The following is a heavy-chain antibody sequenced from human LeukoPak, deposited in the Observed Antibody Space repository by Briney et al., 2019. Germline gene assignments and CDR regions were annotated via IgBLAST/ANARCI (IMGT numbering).Heavy chain of an antibody. CDR1: GFTFSSSA. D-gene: IGHD5-24*01. CDR2: ISGSGSGSST. J-gene: IGHJ4*02. CDR3: AKSGYNRFDY. V-gene: IGHV3-23*01. Sequence: PGGSLRLSCAASGFTFSSSAMSWVRQAPGKGLEWVSAISGSGSGSSTYYADSVKGRFTISRGNSKNTLYLQMNSLRAEDTAVYYCAKSGYNRFDYWGQGTLVTVSS.